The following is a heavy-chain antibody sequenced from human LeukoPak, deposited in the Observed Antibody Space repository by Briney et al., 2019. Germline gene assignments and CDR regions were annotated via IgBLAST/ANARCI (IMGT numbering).Heavy chain of an antibody. D-gene: IGHD2-15*01. J-gene: IGHJ4*02. Sequence: PGGSLRLSCAASGFTFSSYGMHWVRQAPGKGLEWVAFIRYDGSNKYYADSVKGRFTISRDNSKNTLYLQMNSLRAEDTAVYYCAKDRLTYRYCSGGSCYGFDYWGQGTLVTVSS. CDR2: IRYDGSNK. CDR3: AKDRLTYRYCSGGSCYGFDY. CDR1: GFTFSSYG. V-gene: IGHV3-30*02.